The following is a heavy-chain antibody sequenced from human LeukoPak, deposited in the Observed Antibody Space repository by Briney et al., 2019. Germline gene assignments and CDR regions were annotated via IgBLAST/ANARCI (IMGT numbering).Heavy chain of an antibody. Sequence: GGSLRLSCAASGFTFSSYGMHWVRQAPGKGLEWVAVISYDGSNKYYADSVKGRFTISRDNSKNTLYLQMNSLRAEDTAVYYRAKDRRSGWYEELDYWGQGTLVTVSS. CDR1: GFTFSSYG. V-gene: IGHV3-30*18. J-gene: IGHJ4*02. CDR3: AKDRRSGWYEELDY. CDR2: ISYDGSNK. D-gene: IGHD6-19*01.